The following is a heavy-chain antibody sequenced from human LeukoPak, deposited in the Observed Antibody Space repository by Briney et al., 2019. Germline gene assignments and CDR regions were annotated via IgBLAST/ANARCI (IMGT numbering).Heavy chain of an antibody. CDR3: AGGVGSYCSSTSCYYAFDI. CDR1: GGSISSSSYY. D-gene: IGHD2-2*01. Sequence: SETLSLTCTVSGGSISSSSYYWGWIRQPPGKGLEWIGSIYYSGSTYYNPSLKSRVTISVDTSKNQFSLKLSPVTAADTAVYYCAGGVGSYCSSTSCYYAFDIWGQGTMVTVSS. CDR2: IYYSGST. V-gene: IGHV4-39*07. J-gene: IGHJ3*02.